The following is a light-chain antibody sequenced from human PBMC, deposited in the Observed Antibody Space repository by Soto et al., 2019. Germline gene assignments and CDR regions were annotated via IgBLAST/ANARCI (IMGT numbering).Light chain of an antibody. CDR2: ASS. V-gene: IGKV3-15*01. CDR1: QSIRSH. CDR3: QLYGRSIT. J-gene: IGKJ5*01. Sequence: EIVMRQSPGTLSVSAGEGATLSCRASQSIRSHLAWYQLRPGQAPRVLIYASSTRATGAPARFSGSGSGTEFTLTTSRLQSEDVAVYYWQLYGRSITFGQGTRLEIK.